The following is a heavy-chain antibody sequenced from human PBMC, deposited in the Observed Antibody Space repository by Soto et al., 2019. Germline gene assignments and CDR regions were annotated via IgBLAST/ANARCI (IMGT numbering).Heavy chain of an antibody. CDR3: ARDPGGSRFYDYGDSYQYYGMGV. J-gene: IGHJ6*02. V-gene: IGHV1-3*01. CDR2: INAGNGNT. Sequence: GKVWCEGTGHTSTSYDMHWVRQAPGQRLEWMGWINAGNGNTKYSQKFQGRVTITRDTSASTAYMELSSLKSEDTAVYYCARDPGGSRFYDYGDSYQYYGMGVWGQGTTVPVSS. CDR1: GHTSTSYD. D-gene: IGHD4-17*01.